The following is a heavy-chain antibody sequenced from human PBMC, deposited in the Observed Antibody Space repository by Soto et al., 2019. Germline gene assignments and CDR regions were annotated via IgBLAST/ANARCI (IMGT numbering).Heavy chain of an antibody. D-gene: IGHD3-3*01. CDR3: ARERKFDFWRKGLDV. J-gene: IGHJ6*02. V-gene: IGHV1-8*01. CDR1: GCTFTTYD. Sequence: ASVKVSCKASGCTFTTYDINWVRQAPGQGLEWLGWMDPNSGSTGYAQNFQGRITMTRNISRNTAHMELSSLQSEDTAAYYCARERKFDFWRKGLDVWGQGATVTVSS. CDR2: MDPNSGST.